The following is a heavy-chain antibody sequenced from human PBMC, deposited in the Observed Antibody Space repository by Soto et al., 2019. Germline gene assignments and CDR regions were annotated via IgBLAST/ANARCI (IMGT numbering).Heavy chain of an antibody. D-gene: IGHD2-2*02. J-gene: IGHJ6*02. V-gene: IGHV4-59*01. CDR1: GGSISSYY. Sequence: QVQLQESGPGLVKPSETLSLTCTVSGGSISSYYWSWIRQPPGKGLEGIGDIYYRGRTNYNPSLKSRVTISVDPAKNQFSLKLSYVAAADTAVYYCARDRDCSSTSCYKDDYFGMDVWGQGTTVTVSS. CDR3: ARDRDCSSTSCYKDDYFGMDV. CDR2: IYYRGRT.